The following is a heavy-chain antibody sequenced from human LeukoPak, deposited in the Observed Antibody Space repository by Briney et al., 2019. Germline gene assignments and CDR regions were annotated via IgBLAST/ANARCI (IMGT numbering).Heavy chain of an antibody. D-gene: IGHD1-1*01. V-gene: IGHV4-59*12. CDR3: ARRTGSRDY. CDR1: GGSISSYY. J-gene: IGHJ4*02. Sequence: SETLSLTCTVSGGSISSYYWSWIRQPPGKGLEWIGYIYYSGSTNYNPSLKSRVTISVDTSKNQFSLKLSSVTAADTAVYYCARRTGSRDYWGQGTLVTVSS. CDR2: IYYSGST.